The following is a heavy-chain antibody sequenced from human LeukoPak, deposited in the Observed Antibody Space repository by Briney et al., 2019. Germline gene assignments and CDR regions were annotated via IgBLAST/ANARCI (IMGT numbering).Heavy chain of an antibody. CDR2: ISYDGSNK. CDR1: GFTFSSYA. CDR3: ARPLGTAGSP. V-gene: IGHV3-30-3*01. Sequence: PGGSLRLSCAASGFTFSSYAMHWVRQAPGKGLEWVAVISYDGSNKYYADSVKGRFTISRDNSKNALYLQMNSLRAEDTAVYYCARPLGTAGSPWGQGTLVTVSS. J-gene: IGHJ5*02. D-gene: IGHD1-1*01.